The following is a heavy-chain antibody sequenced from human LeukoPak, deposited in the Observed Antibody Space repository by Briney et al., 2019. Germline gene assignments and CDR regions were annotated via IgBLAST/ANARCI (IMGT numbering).Heavy chain of an antibody. CDR2: IYYSGST. J-gene: IGHJ4*02. CDR1: GGSISSGDYY. Sequence: SETLSLTCTVSGGSISSGDYYWSWIRQPPGKGLEWIGYIYYSGSTYYNPFLKSRVTISVDTSKNQFSLKLSSVTAADTAVYYCASTNLVVPAAIPFDYWGQGTLVTVSS. CDR3: ASTNLVVPAAIPFDY. V-gene: IGHV4-30-4*01. D-gene: IGHD2-2*01.